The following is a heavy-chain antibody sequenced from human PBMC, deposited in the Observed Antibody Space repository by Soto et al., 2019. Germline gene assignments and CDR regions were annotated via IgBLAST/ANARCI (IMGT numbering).Heavy chain of an antibody. V-gene: IGHV1-18*01. CDR2: ISAYNGNT. CDR1: GYTFTSYG. D-gene: IGHD5-12*01. J-gene: IGHJ6*02. CDR3: ARDIVATIGTPYYYYGMDV. Sequence: ASVKVSCKASGYTFTSYGISWVRQAPGQGLEWMGWISAYNGNTNYAQKLQGRVTMTTDTSTSTAYMELRSLRSDDTAVYYCARDIVATIGTPYYYYGMDVWGQGTTVTVSS.